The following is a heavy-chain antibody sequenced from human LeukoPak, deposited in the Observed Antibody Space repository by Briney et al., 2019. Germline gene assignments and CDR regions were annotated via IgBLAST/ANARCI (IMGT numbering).Heavy chain of an antibody. CDR1: GFTFSSYG. Sequence: GGSLRLSCAASGFTFSSYGMHWVRQAPGKGLGWVAFIRYDGSNKYYADSVKGRFTIARDNSKNTLYLQMNSLRAEDTAVYYCAKSRVVVITTGIDYWGQGTLVTVSS. CDR2: IRYDGSNK. CDR3: AKSRVVVITTGIDY. D-gene: IGHD3-22*01. V-gene: IGHV3-30*02. J-gene: IGHJ4*02.